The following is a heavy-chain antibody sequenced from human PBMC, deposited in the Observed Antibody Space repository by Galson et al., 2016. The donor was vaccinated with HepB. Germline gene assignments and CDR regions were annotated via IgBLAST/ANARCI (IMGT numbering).Heavy chain of an antibody. D-gene: IGHD3-3*01. V-gene: IGHV3-23*01. Sequence: SLRLSCAASGFTVSSSYMTWVRQAPGKGLEWVSAISGSGGSTYYADSMKGRFTISRDNSKNTLYLQMNSLRAEDTAVYYCAKGYDFWSGYYLGVDYWGQGTLVTVSS. CDR1: GFTVSSSY. CDR2: ISGSGGST. J-gene: IGHJ4*02. CDR3: AKGYDFWSGYYLGVDY.